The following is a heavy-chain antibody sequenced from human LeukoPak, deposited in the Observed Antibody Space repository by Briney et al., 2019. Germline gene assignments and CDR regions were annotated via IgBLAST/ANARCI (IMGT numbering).Heavy chain of an antibody. J-gene: IGHJ6*03. CDR2: ISSSSSYI. CDR1: GFTFSSYS. Sequence: GGSLRLSCAASGFTFSSYSMNWVRQAPGKGLEWVSSISSSSSYIYYADSVKGRFTISRDNAKNSLYLQMNSLRAEDTAVYYCARDITMPPYYYYYMDVWGKGTTVTVSS. V-gene: IGHV3-21*01. CDR3: ARDITMPPYYYYYMDV. D-gene: IGHD3-3*01.